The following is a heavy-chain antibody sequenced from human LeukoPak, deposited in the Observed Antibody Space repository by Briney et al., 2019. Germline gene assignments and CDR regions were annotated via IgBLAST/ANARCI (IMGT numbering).Heavy chain of an antibody. D-gene: IGHD6-13*01. CDR1: GGSISSSSYY. Sequence: SETLSLTCTVSGGSISSSSYYWGWIRQPPGKGLEWIGGIYYSGSTYYNPSLKSRVTISVDTSKNQFSLKLSSVTAADTAVYYCARVMGSSWSRLNWFDPWGQGTLVTVSS. J-gene: IGHJ5*02. CDR2: IYYSGST. CDR3: ARVMGSSWSRLNWFDP. V-gene: IGHV4-39*07.